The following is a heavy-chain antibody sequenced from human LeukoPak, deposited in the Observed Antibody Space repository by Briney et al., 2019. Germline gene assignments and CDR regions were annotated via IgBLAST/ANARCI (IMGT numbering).Heavy chain of an antibody. CDR2: INWNGGST. J-gene: IGHJ4*02. V-gene: IGHV3-20*04. CDR1: GFTFDDYG. CDR3: VRRRVVLMDTADYQDFDN. D-gene: IGHD5-18*01. Sequence: PGGSLRLSCAASGFTFDDYGMTWVRQAPGKGLEWVSDINWNGGSTGYADSVKGRFTISRDNAKNSLHLQMNSLTAEDTALYYCVRRRVVLMDTADYQDFDNWGQGTLVTVSS.